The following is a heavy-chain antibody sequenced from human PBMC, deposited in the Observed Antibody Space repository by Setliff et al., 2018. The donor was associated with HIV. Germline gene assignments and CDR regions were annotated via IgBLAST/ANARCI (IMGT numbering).Heavy chain of an antibody. CDR2: INTHTGNT. CDR3: ARDSSRSSPDYYYYGMDV. CDR1: GYIFSSYT. D-gene: IGHD6-13*01. J-gene: IGHJ6*02. Sequence: ASVKVSCKASGYIFSSYTMHWVRQAPGQRLEWMGWINTHTGNTNSAQRFQGRVTMTTDTSTSTAYMELSSLRSEDTAVYYCARDSSRSSPDYYYYGMDVWGQGTTVTVSS. V-gene: IGHV1-3*04.